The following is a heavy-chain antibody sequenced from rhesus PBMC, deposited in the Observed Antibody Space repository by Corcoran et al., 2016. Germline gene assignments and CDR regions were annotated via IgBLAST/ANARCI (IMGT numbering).Heavy chain of an antibody. V-gene: IGHV3-30*01. CDR1: GLTFSNVR. CDR3: TTILQY. D-gene: IGHD1-1*01. J-gene: IGHJ4*01. Sequence: EVQLVESGGGLVQPGGCLMLSCEASGLTFSNVRMNWVRRAPGKGLEWVGRIKTNADGGTAEYAGFVEDRFTNSRDHSKNTLYLEMNGLKSEATAVYYCTTILQYWGQGVLVTVSS. CDR2: IKTNADGGTA.